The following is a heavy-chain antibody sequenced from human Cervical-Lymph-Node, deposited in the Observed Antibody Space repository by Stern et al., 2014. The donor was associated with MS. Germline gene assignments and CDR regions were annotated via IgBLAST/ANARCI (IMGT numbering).Heavy chain of an antibody. D-gene: IGHD4-17*01. CDR2: INHSGST. J-gene: IGHJ4*02. V-gene: IGHV4-34*01. Sequence: QVQLQQWGAGLLKPSETLSLTCAVYGGSFSGYYWSWIRQPTGKGLEWIGEINHSGSTNYNPSLKSRVTISVDTSKNQFSLKLSSVTAADTAVYYCARGRSVYYGDYQYYFDYWGQGTLVTVSS. CDR3: ARGRSVYYGDYQYYFDY. CDR1: GGSFSGYY.